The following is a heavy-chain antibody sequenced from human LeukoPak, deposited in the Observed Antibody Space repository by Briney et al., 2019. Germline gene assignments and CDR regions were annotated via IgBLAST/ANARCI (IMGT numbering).Heavy chain of an antibody. J-gene: IGHJ4*02. CDR1: GFPFSSYA. CDR2: ISGSGGST. Sequence: GGSLRLSCEASGFPFSSYAMSWVRPAPGKGLEWVSTISGSGGSTYYADSVKGRFSISRDNSKNTLYLQMNSLRAEDAAIYYCAKDLEAGSSWYGRVFDCWGQGTLVTVSS. CDR3: AKDLEAGSSWYGRVFDC. V-gene: IGHV3-23*01. D-gene: IGHD6-13*01.